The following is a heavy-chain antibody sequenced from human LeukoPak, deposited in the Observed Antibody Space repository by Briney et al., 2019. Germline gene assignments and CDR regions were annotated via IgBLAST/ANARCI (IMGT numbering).Heavy chain of an antibody. CDR3: ARITYYYDSSGYYPPGIDY. V-gene: IGHV1-8*02. D-gene: IGHD3-22*01. Sequence: ASVEVSCKAAGYTFTSYGISGVPQAPRQGLEWRGGMNPNSGNTGYAKKFQGRDTMTRNTSISTAYMELSSLRSEDTAVYYCARITYYYDSSGYYPPGIDYWGQGTLVTVSS. J-gene: IGHJ4*02. CDR2: MNPNSGNT. CDR1: GYTFTSYG.